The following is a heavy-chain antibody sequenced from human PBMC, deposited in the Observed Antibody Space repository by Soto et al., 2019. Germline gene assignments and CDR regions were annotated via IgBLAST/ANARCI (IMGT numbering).Heavy chain of an antibody. CDR3: AKNGQPPYYYYGMDV. Sequence: QGQLVQSGAEVKKPGASVKVSCKASGYAFTRYGISWVRQAPGQGLEWMGWISGYNGDTKYAQKFQGRVTXTLXXSXPTTYMELRSLTSDDTAVYYCAKNGQPPYYYYGMDVWGQGTTVTVSS. J-gene: IGHJ6*02. D-gene: IGHD2-8*01. V-gene: IGHV1-18*01. CDR2: ISGYNGDT. CDR1: GYAFTRYG.